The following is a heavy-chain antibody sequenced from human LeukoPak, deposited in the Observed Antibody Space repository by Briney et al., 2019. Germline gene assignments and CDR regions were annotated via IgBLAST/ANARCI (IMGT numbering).Heavy chain of an antibody. CDR2: ISNFVGST. CDR3: AKDSYDFWSGFDI. J-gene: IGHJ4*02. CDR1: GFTFSTYA. V-gene: IGHV3-23*01. Sequence: GGSLRLSCAASGFTFSTYAMSWVRQSPGRGLEWVSTISNFVGSTYYPDSVKGRFTISRDNSKNTLYLEMNSLSPEDTAVYYCAKDSYDFWSGFDIWGQGTVITVSS. D-gene: IGHD3-3*01.